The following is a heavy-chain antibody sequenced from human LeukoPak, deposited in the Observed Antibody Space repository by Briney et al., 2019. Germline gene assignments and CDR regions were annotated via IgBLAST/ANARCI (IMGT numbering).Heavy chain of an antibody. D-gene: IGHD3/OR15-3a*01. CDR2: IGGRDGST. V-gene: IGHV3-23*01. Sequence: PGGSLRLSCAASGFTFSSYGMSWVRQAPGKGLEWVSAIGGRDGSTYYADSVKGRFTISRDNSKNTLYVQMNSLRSEDTAVYYCATVLPAEYDFPPYSWGQGTLVTVSS. CDR3: ATVLPAEYDFPPYS. J-gene: IGHJ5*02. CDR1: GFTFSSYG.